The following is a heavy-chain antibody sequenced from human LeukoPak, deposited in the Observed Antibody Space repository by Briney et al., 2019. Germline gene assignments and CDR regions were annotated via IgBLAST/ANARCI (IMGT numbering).Heavy chain of an antibody. V-gene: IGHV5-51*01. CDR2: IYPGDSDT. J-gene: IGHJ4*02. D-gene: IGHD2-15*01. CDR3: ARQGDCSGGSCLFSYYFDY. Sequence: GASLQISCKGSGYSFTNYWIGWVRQMPGKGLEWMGIIYPGDSDTRYSPSFQGQVTISADKSISTAYLQWSSLKASDTAMYYCARQGDCSGGSCLFSYYFDYWGQGTLVTVSS. CDR1: GYSFTNYW.